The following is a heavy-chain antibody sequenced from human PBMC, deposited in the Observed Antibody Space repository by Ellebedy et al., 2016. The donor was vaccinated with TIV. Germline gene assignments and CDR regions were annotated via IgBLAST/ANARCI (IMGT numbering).Heavy chain of an antibody. V-gene: IGHV1-18*01. CDR3: ARASQQQLVLRGAGDY. Sequence: ASVKVSCKASGYTFTSYGISWVRQAPGQGLEWMGWISAYNGNTNYAQKLQGRVTMTTDTSTSTAYMELRSLRSDDTAVYYCARASQQQLVLRGAGDYWGQGTLVTVSS. CDR1: GYTFTSYG. D-gene: IGHD6-13*01. CDR2: ISAYNGNT. J-gene: IGHJ4*02.